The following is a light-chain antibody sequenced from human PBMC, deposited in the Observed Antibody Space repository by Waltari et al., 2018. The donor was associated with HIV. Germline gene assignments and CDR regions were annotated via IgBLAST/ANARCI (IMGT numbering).Light chain of an antibody. V-gene: IGLV2-8*01. CDR2: EVT. J-gene: IGLJ2*01. CDR3: SSYAPTNKFYVL. Sequence: SALTQPPYASGSPGQSVTMSCTGRTSDIGGYNYCSWSQQHPGKAPKLIMSEVTMRPSGVPDRFSGSKSGNTASLTVSGLQAEDEAHYYCSSYAPTNKFYVLFGGGTTLTVL. CDR1: TSDIGGYNY.